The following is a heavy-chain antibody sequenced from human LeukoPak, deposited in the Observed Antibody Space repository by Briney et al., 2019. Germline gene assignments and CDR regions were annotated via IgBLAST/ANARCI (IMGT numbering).Heavy chain of an antibody. Sequence: PSETLSLTCTVSGGSISSSSYYWGWIRQPPGKVLEWIGTIFYSGSTYYNPSLKSRVTTSVDKSKNQFSLKLSSVTAADTAAYYCARTFYDDVWGSYDAFATWGQGTEVTVSS. CDR1: GGSISSSSYY. CDR3: ARTFYDDVWGSYDAFAT. D-gene: IGHD3-16*01. J-gene: IGHJ3*02. V-gene: IGHV4-39*01. CDR2: IFYSGST.